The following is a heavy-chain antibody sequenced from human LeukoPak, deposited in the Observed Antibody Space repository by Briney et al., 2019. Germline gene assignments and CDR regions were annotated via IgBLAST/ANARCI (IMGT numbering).Heavy chain of an antibody. CDR3: TRCLAPTGRPRYCSSTSCPYYFDY. Sequence: PEGSLRLSCTASGFTFGDYAMSWFRQAPGKGLEWVGFIRSKAYGGTTEYAASVKGRFTISRDDSKSIAYLQMNSLKTEDTAVYYCTRCLAPTGRPRYCSSTSCPYYFDYWGQGTLVTVSS. D-gene: IGHD2-2*01. CDR2: IRSKAYGGTT. CDR1: GFTFGDYA. V-gene: IGHV3-49*03. J-gene: IGHJ4*02.